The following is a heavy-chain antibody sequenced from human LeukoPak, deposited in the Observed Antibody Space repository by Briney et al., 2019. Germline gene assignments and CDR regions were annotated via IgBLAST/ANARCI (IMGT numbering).Heavy chain of an antibody. CDR3: ARGPRWLQDYFNY. V-gene: IGHV4-39*07. D-gene: IGHD5-24*01. CDR2: IYYSGRT. J-gene: IGHJ4*02. Sequence: SETLSLTCTVSGGSIRSSTFYWGWIRQPRGKGLEWIESIYYSGRTYYNPSLKSRVSISVDMSKNQFSLKLTSVTAADTAVYYCARGPRWLQDYFNYWGQGTLVTVSS. CDR1: GGSIRSSTFY.